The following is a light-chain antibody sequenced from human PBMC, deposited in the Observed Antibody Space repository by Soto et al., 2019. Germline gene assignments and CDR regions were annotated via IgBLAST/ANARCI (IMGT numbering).Light chain of an antibody. CDR1: HSVSSSY. CDR3: QQYGSSPWT. J-gene: IGKJ1*01. V-gene: IGKV3-20*01. Sequence: EIVLTQSPGTLSLSPGERATLSCRASHSVSSSYLGWYQQKPGQAPRLLIYGASRRATGIPDRFSGSGSGTDFTLTISRLEPEDFAVYYCQQYGSSPWTFGQGTKVEIK. CDR2: GAS.